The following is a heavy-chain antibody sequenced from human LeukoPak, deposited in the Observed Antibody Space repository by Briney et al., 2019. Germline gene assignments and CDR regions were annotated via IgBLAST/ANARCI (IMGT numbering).Heavy chain of an antibody. J-gene: IGHJ5*02. CDR1: GFTFSSYG. CDR2: ISYDGSNK. CDR3: AKERVVVVAATINWFDP. Sequence: GGSLRLSCAASGFTFSSYGMHWVRQAPGKGLEWVAVISYDGSNKYYADSVKGRFTISGDNSKNTLYLQMNSLRAEDTAVYYCAKERVVVVAATINWFDPWGQGTLVTVSS. V-gene: IGHV3-30*18. D-gene: IGHD2-15*01.